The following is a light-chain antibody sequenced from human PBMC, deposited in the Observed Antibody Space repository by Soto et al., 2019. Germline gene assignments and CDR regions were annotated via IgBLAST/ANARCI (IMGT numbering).Light chain of an antibody. CDR1: QSVSNN. CDR2: GAS. CDR3: QQYNDWPLT. V-gene: IGKV3-15*01. J-gene: IGKJ1*01. Sequence: EIVLTQSPGTLSLSPGERATLSCRASQSVSNNYLAWYQQKPGQAPRPLIYGASSRATGVPARFSGAGSGTEFTLTISSLQSEDFALYYCQQYNDWPLTFGQGTKVDIK.